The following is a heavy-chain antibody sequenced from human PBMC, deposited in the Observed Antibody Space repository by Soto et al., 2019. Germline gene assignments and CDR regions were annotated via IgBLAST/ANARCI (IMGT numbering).Heavy chain of an antibody. D-gene: IGHD2-2*01. CDR3: ARDLYYCSSTSCYSRGFDP. CDR2: IYYSGST. CDR1: GGSISSGGYY. V-gene: IGHV4-31*03. J-gene: IGHJ5*02. Sequence: SETLSLTCTVSGGSISSGGYYWSWIRQHPGKGLEWIGYIYYSGSTYYNPSLKSRVTISVDTSKNQFSLKLSSVTAADTAVYYCARDLYYCSSTSCYSRGFDPWGQGTLVTVSS.